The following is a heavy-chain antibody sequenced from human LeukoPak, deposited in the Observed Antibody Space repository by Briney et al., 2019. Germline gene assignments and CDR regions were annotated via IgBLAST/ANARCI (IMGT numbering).Heavy chain of an antibody. J-gene: IGHJ4*02. D-gene: IGHD3-22*01. CDR3: AKGSSSITMIVVVPAAFDY. CDR1: GFTFSSYA. Sequence: PGGSLRLSCAASGFTFSSYAVTWVRQAPGKGLEWVSAISGSGGSTYYADSVKGRFTISRDNSKNTLYLQMNSLRAEDTAVYYCAKGSSSITMIVVVPAAFDYWGQGTLVTVSS. V-gene: IGHV3-23*01. CDR2: ISGSGGST.